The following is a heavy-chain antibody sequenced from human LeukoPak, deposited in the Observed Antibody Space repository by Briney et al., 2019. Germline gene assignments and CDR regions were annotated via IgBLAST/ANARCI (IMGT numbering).Heavy chain of an antibody. Sequence: ASVKVSCKASGYTFTSYGISWVRQAPGQGLEWMGWISAYNGNTNYAQKLQGRVTMTTDTSTSTAYMELRSLRSDDTAVCYCARDEAVAALLDAFDIWGQGTMVTVSS. CDR2: ISAYNGNT. D-gene: IGHD6-19*01. V-gene: IGHV1-18*01. CDR1: GYTFTSYG. CDR3: ARDEAVAALLDAFDI. J-gene: IGHJ3*02.